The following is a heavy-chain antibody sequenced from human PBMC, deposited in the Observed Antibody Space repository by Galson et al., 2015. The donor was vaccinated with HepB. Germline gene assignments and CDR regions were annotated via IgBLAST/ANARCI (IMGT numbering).Heavy chain of an antibody. V-gene: IGHV5-51*01. CDR2: IYPGDSYT. CDR1: GYRFTNYC. Sequence: QSGAEVKKSGESLKISCKGSGYRFTNYCIGWVRQMPGKGLEWMGIIYPGDSYTTYSPSFQGQVTISADKSINTAYLQWSSLKTSDTALYYCARSAVPVARGYYYYYCMDVWGQGTTVTVSS. J-gene: IGHJ6*02. D-gene: IGHD2-2*01. CDR3: ARSAVPVARGYYYYYCMDV.